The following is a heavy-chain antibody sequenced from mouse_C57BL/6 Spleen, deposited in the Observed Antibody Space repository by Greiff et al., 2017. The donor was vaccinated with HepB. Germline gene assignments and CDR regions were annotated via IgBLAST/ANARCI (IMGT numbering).Heavy chain of an antibody. CDR1: GFTFSDYG. Sequence: EVHLVESGGGLVKPGGSLKLSCAASGFTFSDYGMHWVRQAPEKGLEWVAYISSGSSTIYYADTVKGRFTISRDNAKNTLFLQMTSLRSEDTAMYYCARKDYYSNFFAYWGQGTLVTVSA. V-gene: IGHV5-17*01. J-gene: IGHJ3*01. CDR2: ISSGSSTI. CDR3: ARKDYYSNFFAY. D-gene: IGHD2-5*01.